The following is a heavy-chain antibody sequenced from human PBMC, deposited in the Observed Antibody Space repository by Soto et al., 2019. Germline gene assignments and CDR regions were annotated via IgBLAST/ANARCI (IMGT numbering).Heavy chain of an antibody. CDR2: ISGSSSTI. CDR3: ARDPYSSSWWSMDV. J-gene: IGHJ6*02. V-gene: IGHV3-48*02. CDR1: GFTFSSYS. D-gene: IGHD6-13*01. Sequence: EVQLVESGGGLVQPGGSLRLSCAASGFTFSSYSMNWVRQAPGKGLEWISYISGSSSTIYYADSVKGRFTISRDNARNSRYLQMNSLRDEDTAVYYCARDPYSSSWWSMDVWGQGTTVTVSS.